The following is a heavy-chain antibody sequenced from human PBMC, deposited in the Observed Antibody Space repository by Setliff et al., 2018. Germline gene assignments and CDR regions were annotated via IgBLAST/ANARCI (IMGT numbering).Heavy chain of an antibody. J-gene: IGHJ4*02. CDR3: AVDGSRTYYFDY. CDR2: INPSGGST. Sequence: ASVKVSCKASGYTFTSYGISWVRQAPGQGLEWMGIINPSGGSTSYAQKFQGRVTMTRDTSTSTVSMELSSLRSEDTAVYYCAVDGSRTYYFDYWGRGTLVTAPQ. D-gene: IGHD3-10*01. CDR1: GYTFTSYG. V-gene: IGHV1-46*01.